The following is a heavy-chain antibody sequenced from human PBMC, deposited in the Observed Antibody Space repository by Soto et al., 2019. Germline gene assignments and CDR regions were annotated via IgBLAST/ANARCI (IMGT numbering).Heavy chain of an antibody. J-gene: IGHJ4*02. Sequence: VGSLRLSCAASGFTFSSYGMHWVRQAPGKGLQWVAFISYDGSNKYYADSVTGRFTISRDNSKNTLYLQMNSLRAEDTAVYYCARGDGHSYGSTFDCWAREPWSPSPQ. CDR1: GFTFSSYG. V-gene: IGHV3-30*19. CDR2: ISYDGSNK. D-gene: IGHD5-18*01. CDR3: ARGDGHSYGSTFDC.